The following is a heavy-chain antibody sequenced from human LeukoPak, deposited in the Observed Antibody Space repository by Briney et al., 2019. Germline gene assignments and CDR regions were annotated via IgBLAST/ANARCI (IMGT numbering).Heavy chain of an antibody. V-gene: IGHV4-34*01. D-gene: IGHD3-3*01. CDR1: GESFNVYF. CDR2: INHIGRT. J-gene: IGHJ4*02. CDR3: ARGDFWSGFTYYFDY. Sequence: PSETLSLTCTVYGESFNVYFWSWIRQPPGKGLEWIGEINHIGRTNSDPSVKSRVTMSIDTSKNQFSLKLTSVAAADTAVYYCARGDFWSGFTYYFDYWGQGTLVTVSS.